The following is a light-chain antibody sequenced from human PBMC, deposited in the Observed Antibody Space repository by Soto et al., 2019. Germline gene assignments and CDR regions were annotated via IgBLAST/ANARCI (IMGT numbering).Light chain of an antibody. CDR1: QSVSSY. Sequence: EIVLTQSPATLSLSPGDRATLSCRASQSVSSYLAWYQQKPGQAPRLLIYDASNRAAGIHDRFSDSGSGTAFALTITGLEPEDFAVYYCQQRSNWPSTFGGGTKVEIK. V-gene: IGKV3-11*01. J-gene: IGKJ4*01. CDR3: QQRSNWPST. CDR2: DAS.